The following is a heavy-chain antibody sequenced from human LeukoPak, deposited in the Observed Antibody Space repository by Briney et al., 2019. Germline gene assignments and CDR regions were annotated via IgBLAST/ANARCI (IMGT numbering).Heavy chain of an antibody. Sequence: GGSLRLSCAASGFTFSSYAMSWVRQAPGKGLEWVSAISGSGGSTYYADSVKGRFTISRDNSKNTLFLEVNSLRPEDTAVYYCAKYAAAGAYDRHSEIDSWGQGTLVTVSS. J-gene: IGHJ4*02. CDR1: GFTFSSYA. CDR3: AKYAAAGAYDRHSEIDS. D-gene: IGHD3-22*01. V-gene: IGHV3-23*01. CDR2: ISGSGGST.